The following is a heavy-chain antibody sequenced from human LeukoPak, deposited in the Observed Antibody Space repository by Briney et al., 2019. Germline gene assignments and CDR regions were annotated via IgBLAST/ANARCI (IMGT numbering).Heavy chain of an antibody. V-gene: IGHV1-46*01. CDR1: GYTFTSYY. J-gene: IGHJ3*02. Sequence: ASAKVPCKASGYTFTSYYMHWVRQAPGQGLEWMGLINPSGGSTSYAQKFQGRVTMTRDTSTSTVYMELSSLRSEDTAVYYCARVMNYYDSSGYVDAFDIWGQGTMVTVSS. CDR2: INPSGGST. D-gene: IGHD3-22*01. CDR3: ARVMNYYDSSGYVDAFDI.